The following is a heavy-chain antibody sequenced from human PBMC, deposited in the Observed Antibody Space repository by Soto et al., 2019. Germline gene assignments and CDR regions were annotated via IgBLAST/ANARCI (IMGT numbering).Heavy chain of an antibody. D-gene: IGHD3-3*01. CDR1: CSSNSTGDYH. CDR3: ARGGITIFGVVNY. V-gene: IGHV4-30-4*01. CDR2: IYYSGST. Sequence: PSETLSLTYTVSCSSNSTGDYHWSWIRQPPGKGLEWIGYIYYSGSTYYNPSLKSRVTISVDTSKNQFSLKLSSVTAADTAVYYCARGGITIFGVVNYWGQG. J-gene: IGHJ4*02.